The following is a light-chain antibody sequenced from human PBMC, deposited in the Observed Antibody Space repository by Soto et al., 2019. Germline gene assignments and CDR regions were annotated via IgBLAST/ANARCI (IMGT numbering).Light chain of an antibody. V-gene: IGKV3-20*01. CDR2: DAY. Sequence: EIVLTQSPGTPSLSPGERATLSCRASQSVSSSYIAWFQQKPGQAPRLLIYDAYSRATGIPDRLSGSGSGTEFTLTISRLEPEDFAVYYCHQYGSPPYTFGQGTKLEIK. J-gene: IGKJ2*01. CDR1: QSVSSSY. CDR3: HQYGSPPYT.